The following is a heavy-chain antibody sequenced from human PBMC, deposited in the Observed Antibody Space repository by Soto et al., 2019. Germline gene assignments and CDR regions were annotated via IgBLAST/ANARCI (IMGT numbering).Heavy chain of an antibody. J-gene: IGHJ6*02. D-gene: IGHD4-4*01. CDR1: GFTFDDYA. Sequence: SLRLSFAGSGFTFDDYAIHWGLPAPLNCLELVSGISWNSGSIGYADSVKGRFTISRDNAKNSLYLQMNSLRAEDTALYYCAKDLGNSLYYYGMEVWGQGTTVTVSS. V-gene: IGHV3-9*01. CDR3: AKDLGNSLYYYGMEV. CDR2: ISWNSGSI.